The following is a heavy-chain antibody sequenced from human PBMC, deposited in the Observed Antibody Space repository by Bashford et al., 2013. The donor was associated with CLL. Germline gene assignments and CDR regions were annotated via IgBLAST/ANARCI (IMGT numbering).Heavy chain of an antibody. CDR1: GFSLTNYGMR. CDR3: ARMPREVAGRTWFDP. D-gene: IGHD6-19*01. J-gene: IGHJ5*02. Sequence: SGPTLVKPTQTLTLTCTFSGFSLTNYGMRVSWIRQPPGKALEWLARIDWEDDKYYITSLKTRLTISKDTSKNQVVLTMTNMNTVDTATYFCARMPREVAGRTWFDPWGQGTLVTVSS. CDR2: IDWEDDK. V-gene: IGHV2-70*04.